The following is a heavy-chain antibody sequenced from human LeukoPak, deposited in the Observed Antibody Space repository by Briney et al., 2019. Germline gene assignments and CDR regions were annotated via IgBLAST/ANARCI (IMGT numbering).Heavy chain of an antibody. J-gene: IGHJ4*02. CDR3: VKSGGYGLIDY. V-gene: IGHV4-39*01. CDR1: GVSISGSYYY. D-gene: IGHD1-26*01. CDR2: IYYSGST. Sequence: KSSETLSLTCAVSGVSISGSYYYWGWIRQPPGKGLEWIGNIYYSGSTYYNASLQSRVTISIDTSKNQFSLRLNSVTAADTAMNFCVKSGGYGLIDYWGQGTLVTVSS.